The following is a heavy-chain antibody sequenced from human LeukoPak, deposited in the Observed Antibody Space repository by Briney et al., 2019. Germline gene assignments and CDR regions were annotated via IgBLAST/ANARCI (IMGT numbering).Heavy chain of an antibody. J-gene: IGHJ3*02. D-gene: IGHD2-2*01. CDR1: GGSISSGSYY. Sequence: PSQTLSLTCSVSGGSISSGSYYWSWIRQPAGKGLEWIGRIYTSGSTNYNPSLKSRVTISVDTSKNQFSLKLSSVTAADTAVYYCARISTWDVIPAALRVGYAFDIWGQGTMVTVSS. V-gene: IGHV4-61*02. CDR3: ARISTWDVIPAALRVGYAFDI. CDR2: IYTSGST.